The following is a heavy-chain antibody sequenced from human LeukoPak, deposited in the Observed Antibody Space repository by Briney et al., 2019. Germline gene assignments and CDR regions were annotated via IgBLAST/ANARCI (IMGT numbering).Heavy chain of an antibody. V-gene: IGHV3-21*01. Sequence: PGGSLRLSCAASGFSFSSYTMNWVRQAPGKGLEWVSIISSSSSYIYYADSVKGRFTISRDNAKNALYLQMNSLRVEDMALYYCARDGRCGGDCYASWGQGTLVTVSS. D-gene: IGHD2-21*02. J-gene: IGHJ4*02. CDR3: ARDGRCGGDCYAS. CDR1: GFSFSSYT. CDR2: ISSSSSYI.